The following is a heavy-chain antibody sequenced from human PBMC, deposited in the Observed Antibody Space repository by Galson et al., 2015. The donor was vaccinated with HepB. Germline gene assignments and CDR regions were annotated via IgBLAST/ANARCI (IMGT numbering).Heavy chain of an antibody. D-gene: IGHD2-2*02. Sequence: QSGAEVKKPGESLKISCKGSGYSFTSYWIGWVRQMPGKGLEWMGIIYPGDSDTRYSPSFQGQVTISADKSISTAYLQWSSLKASDTAMYYCATPYPGYCSSTSCYKNAFDIWGQGTMVTVSS. J-gene: IGHJ3*02. CDR1: GYSFTSYW. CDR3: ATPYPGYCSSTSCYKNAFDI. CDR2: IYPGDSDT. V-gene: IGHV5-51*03.